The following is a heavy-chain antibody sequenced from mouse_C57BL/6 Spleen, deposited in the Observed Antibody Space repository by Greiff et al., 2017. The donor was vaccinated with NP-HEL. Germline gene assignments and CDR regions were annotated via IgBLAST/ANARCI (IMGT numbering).Heavy chain of an antibody. Sequence: QVQLQHPGAELVMPGASVKLSCKASGYTFTSYWMHWVKQRPGQGLEWIGEIDPSDSYTNYNQKFKGKSTLTVDKSSSTAYMQLSSLTSEDSAVYYCARRTGTRDAMDYWGQGTSVTVSS. CDR1: GYTFTSYW. D-gene: IGHD4-1*01. CDR3: ARRTGTRDAMDY. J-gene: IGHJ4*01. V-gene: IGHV1-69*01. CDR2: IDPSDSYT.